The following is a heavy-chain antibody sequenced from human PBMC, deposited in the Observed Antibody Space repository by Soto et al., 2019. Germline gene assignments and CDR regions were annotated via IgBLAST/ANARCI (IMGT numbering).Heavy chain of an antibody. CDR3: ARWATAMVGTRYYYYGMDV. V-gene: IGHV4-34*01. Sequence: QVQLQQWGAGLLKPSETLSLTCAVYGGSFSGYYWSWIRQPPGKGLEWIGEINHSGSTNYNPSLKSRVTISVDTSKNQFSLKLSSVTAADTAVYYCARWATAMVGTRYYYYGMDVWGQGTTVTVSS. J-gene: IGHJ6*02. D-gene: IGHD5-18*01. CDR1: GGSFSGYY. CDR2: INHSGST.